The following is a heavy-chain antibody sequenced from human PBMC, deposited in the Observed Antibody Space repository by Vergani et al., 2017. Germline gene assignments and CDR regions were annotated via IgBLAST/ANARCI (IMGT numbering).Heavy chain of an antibody. V-gene: IGHV4-39*01. CDR2: IYYSGST. CDR3: ARQPYYCDSSGYSATWYFDL. J-gene: IGHJ2*01. CDR1: GGSISSSSYY. Sequence: QLQLQESGPGLVKPSETLSLTCTVSGGSISSSSYYWGWIRQPPGKGLEWIGSIYYSGSTYYNPSLKSRVTISVDTTKNQFSLKLSSVTAADTAVYYCARQPYYCDSSGYSATWYFDLWGRGTLVTVSS. D-gene: IGHD3-22*01.